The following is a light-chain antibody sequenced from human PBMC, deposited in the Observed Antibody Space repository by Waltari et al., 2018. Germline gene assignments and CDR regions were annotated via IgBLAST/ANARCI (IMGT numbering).Light chain of an antibody. J-gene: IGLJ2*01. CDR3: QSIDVDALT. CDR2: KAT. Sequence: SFELTQPPSVSVSPGQTATITCSGDVLPKQYVDWYQQKPGQAPALLIYKATERPSGIPERFSGSTSGTGTTVTLTIGGVQAEDEADYYCQSIDVDALTFGGGTKLTVL. V-gene: IGLV3-25*03. CDR1: VLPKQY.